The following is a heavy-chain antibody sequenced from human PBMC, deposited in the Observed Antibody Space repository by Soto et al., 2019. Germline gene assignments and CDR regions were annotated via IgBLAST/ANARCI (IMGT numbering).Heavy chain of an antibody. V-gene: IGHV5-51*01. J-gene: IGHJ4*02. Sequence: PGESLKISCKGSGYTFTSYWIAWVRQMPGKGLEWMGIIYPGDSDTRYSPSFQGQVTISADKSISTAYLQWSSLKASDTAMYYCARPRIYDSSGYPAPYFDYWGQGTPVTVSS. CDR1: GYTFTSYW. CDR3: ARPRIYDSSGYPAPYFDY. D-gene: IGHD3-22*01. CDR2: IYPGDSDT.